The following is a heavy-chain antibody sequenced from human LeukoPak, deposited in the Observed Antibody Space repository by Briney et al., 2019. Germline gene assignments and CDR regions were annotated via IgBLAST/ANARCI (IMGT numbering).Heavy chain of an antibody. V-gene: IGHV3-21*01. D-gene: IGHD5-12*01. CDR3: ARGYSGYVVDY. CDR2: ISSSSSYI. J-gene: IGHJ4*02. Sequence: GGSLRLSCAAPGFTFSSYSMNWVRQAPGKGLEWVSSISSSSSYIYYADSVKGRFTISRDNAKNSLYLQMNSLRAEDTAVYYCARGYSGYVVDYWGQGTLVTVSS. CDR1: GFTFSSYS.